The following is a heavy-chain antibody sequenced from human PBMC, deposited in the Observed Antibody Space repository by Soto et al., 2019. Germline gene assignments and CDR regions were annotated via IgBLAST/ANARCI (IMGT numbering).Heavy chain of an antibody. Sequence: LRLSCAASGFSFSTYPMVWVRQAPGKRLEAVSSISGSGGKTYYKDSVKGRFTISRDNSKNTVDLQMNSLRPEDTAVYYCAKILSTVTTYYYGMDVWGQGTTVTVSS. CDR1: GFSFSTYP. V-gene: IGHV3-23*01. CDR3: AKILSTVTTYYYGMDV. CDR2: ISGSGGKT. J-gene: IGHJ6*02. D-gene: IGHD4-17*01.